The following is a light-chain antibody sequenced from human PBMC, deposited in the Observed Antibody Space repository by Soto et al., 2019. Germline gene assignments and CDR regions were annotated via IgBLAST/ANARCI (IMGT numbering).Light chain of an antibody. V-gene: IGKV3-11*01. CDR1: QSVSSY. CDR2: DAS. Sequence: IVWTQSQSTLSLSPGERATLSFRASQSVSSYLAWYQQKPGQAPRLLIYDASNRATGIPARFSGSGSGTEFTLAISSLQSEDFAVYFCQQYHDRWTFGQGTKVDTK. J-gene: IGKJ1*01. CDR3: QQYHDRWT.